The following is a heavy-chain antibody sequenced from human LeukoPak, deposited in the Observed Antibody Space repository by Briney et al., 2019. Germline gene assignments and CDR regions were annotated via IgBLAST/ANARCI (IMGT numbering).Heavy chain of an antibody. CDR3: ARDRVGGLRAFDI. CDR1: GFTFSSYE. V-gene: IGHV3-48*03. J-gene: IGHJ3*02. D-gene: IGHD2-15*01. Sequence: GGSLRLSCAASGFTFSSYEMNWVRQAPGKGLEWVSYISSTGTTIYYADSVKGRFTISRDNAKNSLYLQMNSLRAEDTAVYYCARDRVGGLRAFDIWGQGTMVTVSS. CDR2: ISSTGTTI.